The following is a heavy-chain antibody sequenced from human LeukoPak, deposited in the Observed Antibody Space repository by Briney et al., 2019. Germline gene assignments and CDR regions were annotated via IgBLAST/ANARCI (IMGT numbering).Heavy chain of an antibody. J-gene: IGHJ4*02. D-gene: IGHD5-24*01. Sequence: GASVKVSCKASGYTFTSYAMHWVRQAPGQRLEWMGWINAGNGNTKYSQEFQGRVTITRDTSASTAYMELSSLRSEDMAVYYCAINHRDGYSELGYWGQGTLVTVSS. CDR2: INAGNGNT. CDR1: GYTFTSYA. V-gene: IGHV1-3*03. CDR3: AINHRDGYSELGY.